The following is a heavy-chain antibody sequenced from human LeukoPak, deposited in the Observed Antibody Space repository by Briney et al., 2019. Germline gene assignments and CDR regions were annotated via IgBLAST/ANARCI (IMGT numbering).Heavy chain of an antibody. V-gene: IGHV3-20*04. Sequence: GGSLRLSCAASGFTFDDYGMSWVRQAPGRGLEWVSGINWNGGSTGYADSVKGRFTISRDNAKNSLYLQMNSLRAEDTALYYCAREQGMVRGSWFDPWGQGTLVTVSS. CDR2: INWNGGST. D-gene: IGHD3-10*01. CDR1: GFTFDDYG. CDR3: AREQGMVRGSWFDP. J-gene: IGHJ5*02.